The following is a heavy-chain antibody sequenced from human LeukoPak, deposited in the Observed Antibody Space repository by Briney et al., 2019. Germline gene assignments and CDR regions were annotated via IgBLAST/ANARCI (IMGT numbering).Heavy chain of an antibody. CDR3: ARGGLAGYCTNGVCYRYNWFDP. CDR2: ISAYNGNT. V-gene: IGHV1-18*01. J-gene: IGHJ5*02. Sequence: ASVKVSCKASGYTFTSYGISWVRQAPGQGLEWMGWISAYNGNTNYAQKLQGRVTMTTDTSTSTAYMELRSLRSDDTAVYYRARGGLAGYCTNGVCYRYNWFDPWGQGTLVTVSS. CDR1: GYTFTSYG. D-gene: IGHD2-8*01.